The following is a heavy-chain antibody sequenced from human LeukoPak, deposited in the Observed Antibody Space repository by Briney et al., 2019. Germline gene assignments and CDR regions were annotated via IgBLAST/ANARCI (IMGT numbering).Heavy chain of an antibody. V-gene: IGHV4-34*01. J-gene: IGHJ6*04. D-gene: IGHD3-16*01. CDR2: INHSGGT. CDR3: ARGGLGESTLYYYYYGMDV. Sequence: PSETLSLTCAVYGGSFSGYYWSWIRQPPGKGLEWIGEINHSGGTNYNPSLKSRVTISVDTSKSQFSLKLRSVTAADTAVYYCARGGLGESTLYYYYYGMDVWGKGTTVTVSS. CDR1: GGSFSGYY.